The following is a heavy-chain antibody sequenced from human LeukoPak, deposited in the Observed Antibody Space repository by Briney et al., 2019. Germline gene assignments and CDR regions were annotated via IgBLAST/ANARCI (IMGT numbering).Heavy chain of an antibody. CDR2: IYYSGST. D-gene: IGHD3-22*01. CDR3: ARSNRQTYYYDSSGYLSFFDY. CDR1: GGSISSSSYY. Sequence: SETLSLTCTVSGGSISSSSYYWGWIRQPPGKGLEWIGSIYYSGSTYYNPSLKSRVTISVDTSKNQFSLKLSSVTAADTAVYYCARSNRQTYYYDSSGYLSFFDYWGQGTLVTVSS. V-gene: IGHV4-39*01. J-gene: IGHJ4*02.